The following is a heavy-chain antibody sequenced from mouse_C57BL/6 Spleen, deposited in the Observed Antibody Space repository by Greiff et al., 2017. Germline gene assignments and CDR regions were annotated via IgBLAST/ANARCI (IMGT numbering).Heavy chain of an antibody. CDR3: ARHEDSSGYVEDYFDY. D-gene: IGHD3-2*02. J-gene: IGHJ2*01. Sequence: QVQLQQSGAELVKPGASVKLSCKASGYTFTEYTIHWVKQRSGQGLEWIGWFYPGSGSIKYNEKFKDKATLTADKSSSAVYMGLSRLTSEDSAVYFCARHEDSSGYVEDYFDYWGQGTTLTVSS. CDR2: FYPGSGSI. V-gene: IGHV1-62-2*01. CDR1: GYTFTEYT.